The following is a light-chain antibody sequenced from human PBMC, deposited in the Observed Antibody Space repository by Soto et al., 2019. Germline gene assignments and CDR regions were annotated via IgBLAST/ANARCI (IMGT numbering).Light chain of an antibody. Sequence: QSVLAQPASVSGSPGQSITISCTGTSDDVGAYNSVSWYQQLPHKAPQVILYKGTQRPSGVSSRFSGSTSGNAASLTISGLQADDEAEYYCNSQRSRGTRVFGTGTKVTVL. V-gene: IGLV2-14*02. CDR1: SDDVGAYNS. CDR2: KGT. CDR3: NSQRSRGTRV. J-gene: IGLJ1*01.